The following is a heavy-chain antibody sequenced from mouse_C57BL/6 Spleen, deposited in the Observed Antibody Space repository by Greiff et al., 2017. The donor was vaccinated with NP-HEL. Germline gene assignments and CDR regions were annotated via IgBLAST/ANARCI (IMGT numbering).Heavy chain of an antibody. D-gene: IGHD3-2*02. CDR3: ARELRLRAMDY. V-gene: IGHV1-55*01. CDR1: SYTFTTYW. J-gene: IGHJ4*01. CDR2: FYPGSGST. Sequence: QVQLQQPGAELVKPGASVKMSCKASSYTFTTYWITWVKQRPGQGLEWIGDFYPGSGSTNYNEKFKSKATLTVDTSSSTAYMQLSSLTSEDAAVYYCARELRLRAMDYWGQGTSVTVSS.